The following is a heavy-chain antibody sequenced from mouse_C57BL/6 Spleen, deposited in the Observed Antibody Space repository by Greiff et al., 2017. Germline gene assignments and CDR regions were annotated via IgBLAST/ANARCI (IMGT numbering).Heavy chain of an antibody. J-gene: IGHJ2*01. CDR1: GYTFTSYW. CDR2: IYPGSGST. V-gene: IGHV1-55*01. CDR3: AREGPYFDY. Sequence: VQLQQPGAELVKPGASVKMSCKASGYTFTSYWITWVKQRPGQGLEWIGGIYPGSGSTNYNEKFKSKATLTVDTSSSTAYMQLSSLTSEYSAVYYCAREGPYFDYWGQGTTLTVSS.